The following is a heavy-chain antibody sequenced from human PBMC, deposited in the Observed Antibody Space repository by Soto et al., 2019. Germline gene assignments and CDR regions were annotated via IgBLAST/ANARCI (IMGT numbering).Heavy chain of an antibody. CDR3: ATVRFCTSTSCYGREGGF. CDR1: GFTFSSYA. D-gene: IGHD2-2*01. V-gene: IGHV3-23*01. CDR2: MSGSGGYT. Sequence: EVQLLESGGGLVQPGGSLRLSCAASGFTFSSYAMSWVRQAPGKGLEWVSTMSGSGGYTYYADSVEGRFAISRDNSKNTMYLQMADLRAEDTAVYYCATVRFCTSTSCYGREGGFWGQGTLVTVSS. J-gene: IGHJ4*02.